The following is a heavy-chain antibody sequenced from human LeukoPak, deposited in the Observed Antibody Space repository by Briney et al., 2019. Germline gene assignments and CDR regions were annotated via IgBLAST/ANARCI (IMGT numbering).Heavy chain of an antibody. CDR2: ISGSGSNT. CDR3: ARGNGDYAIHPDY. D-gene: IGHD4-17*01. Sequence: GESLKISCAASGFTFSSYAMTWVRQAPGKGLNWVSAISGSGSNTYYADSVKGRFTISRDNSKNTLYLLINSLRADDTAVYYCARGNGDYAIHPDYWGQGTLVTVSS. V-gene: IGHV3-23*01. CDR1: GFTFSSYA. J-gene: IGHJ4*02.